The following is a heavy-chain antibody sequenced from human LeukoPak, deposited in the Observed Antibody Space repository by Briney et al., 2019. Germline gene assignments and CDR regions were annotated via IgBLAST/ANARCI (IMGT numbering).Heavy chain of an antibody. CDR1: GYTFTIYD. V-gene: IGHV1-8*01. CDR2: MNPNSGNT. D-gene: IGHD3-10*01. J-gene: IGHJ6*03. CDR3: TVRGVIIRTPSYYYMDV. Sequence: ASVKVSCKASGYTFTIYDINWVRQATGQGLEWVGLMNPNSGNTGYAQKFQRSVTITRNTSISTAYMELSSLRSEDTAVYYCTVRGVIIRTPSYYYMDVWGKGTTVTISS.